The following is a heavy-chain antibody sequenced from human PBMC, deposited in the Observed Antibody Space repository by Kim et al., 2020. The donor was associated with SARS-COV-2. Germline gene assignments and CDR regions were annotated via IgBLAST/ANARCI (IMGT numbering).Heavy chain of an antibody. V-gene: IGHV1-69*13. D-gene: IGHD5-12*01. CDR2: IIPIFGTA. Sequence: SVKVSCKASGGTFSSYAISWVRQAPGQGLEWMGGIIPIFGTANYAQKFQGRVTITADESTSTAYMELSSLRSEDTAVYYCACQRGYSGYDSDYWGQGTLVTVSS. J-gene: IGHJ4*02. CDR1: GGTFSSYA. CDR3: ACQRGYSGYDSDY.